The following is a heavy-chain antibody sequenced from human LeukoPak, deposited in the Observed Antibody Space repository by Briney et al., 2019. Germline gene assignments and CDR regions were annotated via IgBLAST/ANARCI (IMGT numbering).Heavy chain of an antibody. V-gene: IGHV1-18*01. D-gene: IGHD3-9*01. Sequence: ASVKVSCKASGYTFTSYGISWVRQAPGQGLEGMGWISAYNGNTNYAQKLQGRVTMTTDTSTSTAYMELRSLRSDDTAVYYCARDSPLDILTGYSPYGMDVWGQGTTVTVSS. CDR2: ISAYNGNT. J-gene: IGHJ6*02. CDR3: ARDSPLDILTGYSPYGMDV. CDR1: GYTFTSYG.